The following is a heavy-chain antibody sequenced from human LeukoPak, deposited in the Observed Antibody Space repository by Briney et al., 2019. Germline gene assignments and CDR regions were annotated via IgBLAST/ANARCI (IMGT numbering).Heavy chain of an antibody. J-gene: IGHJ3*02. Sequence: KPSETLSLTCTVSGGSISSYYWSWIRQPPGKGLEWIGYIYYSGSTNYNPSLKSRVTISVDTSKNQFSQKLSSVTAADTAVYYCARVSLRAFDIWGQGTMVTVSS. V-gene: IGHV4-59*01. CDR3: ARVSLRAFDI. CDR2: IYYSGST. CDR1: GGSISSYY.